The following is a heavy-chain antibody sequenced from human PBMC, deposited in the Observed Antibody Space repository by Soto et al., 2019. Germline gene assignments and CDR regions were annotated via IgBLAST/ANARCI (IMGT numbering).Heavy chain of an antibody. Sequence: SETLSLTCTVSGGSISSSSYYWDWIRQPPGKGLEWIGSIYYSGSTYYNPSLKSRVTVSVDTSKNQFSLKLSSVTAADTAVYYCARKSGLRLFQFGESEYYFDYWGQGTLVTVSS. CDR2: IYYSGST. V-gene: IGHV4-39*01. D-gene: IGHD3-10*01. CDR3: ARKSGLRLFQFGESEYYFDY. CDR1: GGSISSSSYY. J-gene: IGHJ4*02.